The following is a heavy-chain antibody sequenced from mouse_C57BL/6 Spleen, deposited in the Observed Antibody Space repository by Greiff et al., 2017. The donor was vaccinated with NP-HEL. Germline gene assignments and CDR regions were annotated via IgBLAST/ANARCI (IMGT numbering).Heavy chain of an antibody. D-gene: IGHD6-1*01. CDR1: GYAFSSSW. V-gene: IGHV1-82*01. CDR3: ARLSRDAMDY. CDR2: IYPGDGDT. Sequence: VKLQESGPELVKPGASVKISCKASGYAFSSSWMNWVKQRPGKGLEWIGRIYPGDGDTNYNGKFKGKATLTADKSSSTAYMQLSSLTSEDSAVYFCARLSRDAMDYWGQGTSVTVSS. J-gene: IGHJ4*01.